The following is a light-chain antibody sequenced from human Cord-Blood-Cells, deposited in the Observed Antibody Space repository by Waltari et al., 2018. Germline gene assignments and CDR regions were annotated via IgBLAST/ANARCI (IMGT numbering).Light chain of an antibody. CDR2: LGS. Sequence: DLVMTQSALSLPVPPRGPASISCSPSQRLLHSNGYNYLVWYLQKPGQSPQLLIYLGSNRASGVPDRFSGSGSGTDFTLKISRVEAEDVGVYYCMQALQTPLTFGGGTKVEIK. V-gene: IGKV2-28*01. J-gene: IGKJ4*01. CDR3: MQALQTPLT. CDR1: QRLLHSNGYNY.